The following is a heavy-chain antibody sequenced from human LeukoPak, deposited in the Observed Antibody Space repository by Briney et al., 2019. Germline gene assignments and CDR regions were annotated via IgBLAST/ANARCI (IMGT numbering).Heavy chain of an antibody. V-gene: IGHV3-7*03. D-gene: IGHD3-10*01. CDR2: IKQDGSEK. Sequence: PGGSLRLSCAASGFTFSSHWMTWVRQAPGKGLEWVANIKQDGSEKYYVDSVKGRFTISRDNAKNSLYLQMNSLRAEDTAVYYCARDNYGSATDYWGQGTQVTVSS. CDR1: GFTFSSHW. J-gene: IGHJ4*02. CDR3: ARDNYGSATDY.